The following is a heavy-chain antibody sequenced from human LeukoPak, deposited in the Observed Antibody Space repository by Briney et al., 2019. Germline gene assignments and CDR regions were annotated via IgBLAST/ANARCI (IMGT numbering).Heavy chain of an antibody. V-gene: IGHV3-30-3*01. D-gene: IGHD3-9*01. CDR1: GFTFSSYA. CDR3: ARDQTRTYYDILTGYYLDDY. Sequence: GGSLRLSCAASGFTFSSYAMHWVRQAPGKGLEWVAVISYDGSNKYYADSEKGRFTISRDNSKNTLYLQMNSLRAEDTAVYYCARDQTRTYYDILTGYYLDDYWGQGTLVTVSS. CDR2: ISYDGSNK. J-gene: IGHJ4*02.